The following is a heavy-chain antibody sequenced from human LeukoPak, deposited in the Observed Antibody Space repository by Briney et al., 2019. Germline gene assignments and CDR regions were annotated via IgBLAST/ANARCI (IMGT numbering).Heavy chain of an antibody. CDR3: ARWCSYGDIDY. V-gene: IGHV1-69*04. D-gene: IGHD5-18*01. CDR2: IIPILGIA. J-gene: IGHJ4*02. Sequence: SVRVSCKASGGTFSSYAISWVRQAPGQGLEWMGRIIPILGIANYAQKFQGRVTITADKSTSTAYMELSSLRSEDTAVYYCARWCSYGDIDYWGQGTLVTVSS. CDR1: GGTFSSYA.